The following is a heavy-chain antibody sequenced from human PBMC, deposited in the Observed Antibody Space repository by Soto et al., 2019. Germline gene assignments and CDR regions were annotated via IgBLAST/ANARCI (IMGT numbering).Heavy chain of an antibody. D-gene: IGHD2-21*01. CDR3: VQSRCGGDCLQSYSSHAYYGLDV. CDR1: GFSLSTTGVG. CDR2: IYWDADK. J-gene: IGHJ6*02. Sequence: QITLKESGPTLVKPTQTLTLTCTFSGFSLSTTGVGVGWIRQPPGKALEWLALIYWDADKRYNPSLKSRLTTTKDTPKNHVVLTMTDMDPVDTATYYCVQSRCGGDCLQSYSSHAYYGLDVWGQGTTVTVSS. V-gene: IGHV2-5*02.